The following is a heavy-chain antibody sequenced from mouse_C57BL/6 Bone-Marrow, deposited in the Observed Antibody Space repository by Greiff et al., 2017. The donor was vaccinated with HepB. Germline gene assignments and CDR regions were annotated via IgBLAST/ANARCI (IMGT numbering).Heavy chain of an antibody. J-gene: IGHJ1*03. Sequence: EVHLVESGAGLVKPGGSLKLSCAASGFTFSSYAMSWVLQTPEKRLEWVAYISSGGDYIYYADTVKGRFTISRDNARNTLYLQMSSLKSEDTAMYYCKRDRAITTVVHRYFGVWGTGATVTVST. CDR1: GFTFSSYA. CDR2: ISSGGDYI. D-gene: IGHD1-1*01. CDR3: KRDRAITTVVHRYFGV. V-gene: IGHV5-9-1*02.